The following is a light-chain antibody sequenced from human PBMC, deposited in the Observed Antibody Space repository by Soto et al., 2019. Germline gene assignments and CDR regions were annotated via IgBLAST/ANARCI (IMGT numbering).Light chain of an antibody. Sequence: ESVLTQSPGTLSLSPGERATLSCRASQSVSSSYLAWYQQKLGQAPRLLIYGASSRATGIPDRFSGSGSGTDFTLTISRLEPEDFAVYYCQQYGSSPLLTFGGGTKVEIK. J-gene: IGKJ4*01. CDR3: QQYGSSPLLT. V-gene: IGKV3-20*01. CDR1: QSVSSSY. CDR2: GAS.